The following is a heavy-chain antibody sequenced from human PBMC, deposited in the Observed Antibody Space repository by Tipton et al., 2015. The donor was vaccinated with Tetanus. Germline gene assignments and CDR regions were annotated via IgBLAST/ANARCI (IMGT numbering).Heavy chain of an antibody. V-gene: IGHV3-33*01. CDR3: ARDMMYSSSAYPPPFDH. D-gene: IGHD6-6*01. CDR2: IWYDGNNK. J-gene: IGHJ4*02. Sequence: SLRLSCAASGFTFNSYAMHWVRHIPGKGLEWGAVIWYDGNNKYYADSVKGRFTISRDNSKNIMYLQMNNLRADDTALYYCARDMMYSSSAYPPPFDHWGQGTLVTVSS. CDR1: GFTFNSYA.